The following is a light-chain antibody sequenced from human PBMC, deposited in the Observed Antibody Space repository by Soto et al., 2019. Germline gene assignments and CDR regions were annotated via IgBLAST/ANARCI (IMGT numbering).Light chain of an antibody. J-gene: IGLJ3*02. V-gene: IGLV1-51*01. CDR2: DNN. CDR1: SSNIGNNY. Sequence: QSVLTQPPSLSAAPGQKVTISCSGSSSNIGNNYVSWYQQLPGTAPKLLIYDNNKRPSGIPDRFSGSKSGTSATLGITGLQTGDESDYYCGTWDSSLSAGFWVFCGGTKLTVL. CDR3: GTWDSSLSAGFWV.